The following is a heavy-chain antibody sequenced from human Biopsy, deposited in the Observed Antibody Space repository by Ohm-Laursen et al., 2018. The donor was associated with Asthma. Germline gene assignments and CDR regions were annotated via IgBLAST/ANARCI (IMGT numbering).Heavy chain of an antibody. J-gene: IGHJ4*02. Sequence: ASVKVSCKISGYSLTDLSMHWVRQVPGQGLEWMGGHDHEEGGTVNARRFQGRVTMTEDTSTDTAYMELSSLSPDDTAVYYCASDFPKDYVRYNFQFWGQGTLVTVSS. CDR3: ASDFPKDYVRYNFQF. V-gene: IGHV1-24*01. D-gene: IGHD4-17*01. CDR2: HDHEEGGT. CDR1: GYSLTDLS.